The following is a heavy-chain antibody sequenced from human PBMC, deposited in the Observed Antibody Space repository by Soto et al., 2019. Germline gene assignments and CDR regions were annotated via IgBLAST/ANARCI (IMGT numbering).Heavy chain of an antibody. CDR2: IYSGGYT. D-gene: IGHD3-10*01. Sequence: EVQLVESGGGLIQPGGSLRLSCAVSGFTVSNNYMSWVRQAPGKGLEGVSVIYSGGYTAYGDSVKGRFTISRDNSKNTQFLKMKTLGAEAPGLFYWAPRPGGGGYWGQGTLVTVSS. CDR1: GFTVSNNY. CDR3: APRPGGGGY. J-gene: IGHJ4*02. V-gene: IGHV3-53*01.